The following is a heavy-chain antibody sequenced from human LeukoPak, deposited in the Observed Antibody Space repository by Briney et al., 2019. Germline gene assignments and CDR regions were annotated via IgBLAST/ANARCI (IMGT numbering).Heavy chain of an antibody. D-gene: IGHD2-15*01. Sequence: GGSLRLSCAASGFTVSSNYMSWVRQAPGKGLEWVSVISSGGSTNYADSVKGRFTISRDNSKNTLYLQMNRLRAEDTAVYYCARERGSAAFDYWGQGTLVTVSS. J-gene: IGHJ4*02. CDR2: ISSGGST. CDR1: GFTVSSNY. V-gene: IGHV3-66*01. CDR3: ARERGSAAFDY.